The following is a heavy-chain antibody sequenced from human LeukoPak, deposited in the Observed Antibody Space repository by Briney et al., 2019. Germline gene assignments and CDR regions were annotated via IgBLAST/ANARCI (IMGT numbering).Heavy chain of an antibody. J-gene: IGHJ4*02. CDR3: ARGGLRHYYYYYLDY. D-gene: IGHD3-22*01. Sequence: GGSLRLSCAASGFTFSTYSMNWVRQAPGKGLEWVSSISSSSSYISYADSVKGRFTISRDNAKNSLYLQMNSLRAEDTAVYYCARGGLRHYYYYYLDYWGLGSLVTVSS. CDR1: GFTFSTYS. V-gene: IGHV3-21*01. CDR2: ISSSSSYI.